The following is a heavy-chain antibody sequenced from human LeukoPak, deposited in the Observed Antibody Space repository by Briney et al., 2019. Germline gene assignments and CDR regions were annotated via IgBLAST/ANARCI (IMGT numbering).Heavy chain of an antibody. D-gene: IGHD3-22*01. Sequence: PSETLSLTCSVSPGSIGGYYWSWFRQPPGKGLEWIGYVFYTGETDYNPSLRSRGTISVGASKNQVSLKLSSVTAADTAVYYCARGRAGAYYYDSSGYPAPFGYWGQGTLVTVSS. CDR3: ARGRAGAYYYDSSGYPAPFGY. CDR1: PGSIGGYY. J-gene: IGHJ4*02. V-gene: IGHV4-59*12. CDR2: VFYTGET.